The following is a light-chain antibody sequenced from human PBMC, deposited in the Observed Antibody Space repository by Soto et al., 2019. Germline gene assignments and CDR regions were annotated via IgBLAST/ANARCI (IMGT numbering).Light chain of an antibody. CDR2: GNS. Sequence: QSVVTQPPSVSGAPGQRVTISCTGSSSNIGAGYDVHWYQQLPGTAPKLLIYGNSNRPSGVPDRFSGSKSGTSASLAITGLQAEDAADYYCLSYDSSLSAYVFGAGTKLTVL. CDR3: LSYDSSLSAYV. V-gene: IGLV1-40*01. CDR1: SSNIGAGYD. J-gene: IGLJ1*01.